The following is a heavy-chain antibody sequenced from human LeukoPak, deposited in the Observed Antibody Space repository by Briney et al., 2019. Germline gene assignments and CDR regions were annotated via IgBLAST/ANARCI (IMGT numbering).Heavy chain of an antibody. D-gene: IGHD1-26*01. CDR3: ASGRWELLFDY. CDR2: IYTSGST. CDR1: GGSISSSSYY. V-gene: IGHV4-61*02. Sequence: NPSETLSLTCTVSGGSISSSSYYWGWIRQPAGKGLEWIGRIYTSGSTNYNPSLKSRVTMSVDTSKNQFSLKLSSVTAADTAVYYCASGRWELLFDYWGQGTLVTVSS. J-gene: IGHJ4*02.